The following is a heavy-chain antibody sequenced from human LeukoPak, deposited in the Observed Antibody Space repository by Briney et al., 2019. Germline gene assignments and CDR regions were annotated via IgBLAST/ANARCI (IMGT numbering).Heavy chain of an antibody. CDR3: ARDWGDYYDSNRDAFDI. J-gene: IGHJ3*02. V-gene: IGHV3-48*01. CDR1: GFTFSSYD. D-gene: IGHD3-22*01. Sequence: GGSLRLSCAASGFTFSSYDMNWVRQAPGKGLEWVSYISSSGSTIYYADSVKGRVTISRDNAKSSLYLQMNSLRAEDTAVYYCARDWGDYYDSNRDAFDIWGQGTMVTVSS. CDR2: ISSSGSTI.